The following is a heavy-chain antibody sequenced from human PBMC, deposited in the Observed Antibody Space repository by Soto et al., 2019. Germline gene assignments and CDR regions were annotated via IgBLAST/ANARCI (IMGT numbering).Heavy chain of an antibody. D-gene: IGHD3-16*02. CDR2: ISGSGGST. V-gene: IGHV3-23*01. CDR1: GFTFSSYA. CDR3: ARDLYDYVWGSYPLGPLDY. Sequence: GGSLRLSCAASGFTFSSYAMNWVRQAPGKGLEWVSAISGSGGSTYYADSVKGRFTISRDNSKNTLYLQMNSLRAEDTAVYYCARDLYDYVWGSYPLGPLDYWGQGTLVTVSS. J-gene: IGHJ4*02.